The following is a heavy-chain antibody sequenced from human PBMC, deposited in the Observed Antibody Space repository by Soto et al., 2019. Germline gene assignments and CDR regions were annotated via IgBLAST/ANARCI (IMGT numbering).Heavy chain of an antibody. CDR1: GGSISSYY. D-gene: IGHD6-13*01. Sequence: SETLSLTCTVSGGSISSYYWSWIRQPPGKGLEWIGYIYYSGSTNYNPSLKSRVTISVDTSKNQFSLKLSSVTAADTAVYYCAAQIAAAGDYYYYYGMDVWGQGTTVTVSS. CDR2: IYYSGST. J-gene: IGHJ6*02. V-gene: IGHV4-59*01. CDR3: AAQIAAAGDYYYYYGMDV.